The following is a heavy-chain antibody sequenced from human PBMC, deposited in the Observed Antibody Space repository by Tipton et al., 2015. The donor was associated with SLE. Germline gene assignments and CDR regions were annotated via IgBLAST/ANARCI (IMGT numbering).Heavy chain of an antibody. CDR2: IYYIGST. J-gene: IGHJ4*02. Sequence: PGLVKPSETLSLTCTVSGASISNNNYYWAWIRQPPGKGLEWIGSIYYIGSTYYNPSLESRVTISVDTSKNQFSLKLSSVTAADTAVYYCARHQSSGPQPYYWGQGTLVTVSS. CDR3: ARHQSSGPQPYY. D-gene: IGHD6-19*01. V-gene: IGHV4-39*07. CDR1: GASISNNNYY.